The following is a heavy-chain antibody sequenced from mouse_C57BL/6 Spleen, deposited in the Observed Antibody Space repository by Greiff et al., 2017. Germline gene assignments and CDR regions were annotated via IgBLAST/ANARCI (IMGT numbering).Heavy chain of an antibody. CDR1: GFTFSSYT. Sequence: EVHLVESGGGLVKPGGSLTLSCAASGFTFSSYTMSWVRQTPEKRLEWVATISGGGGNTYYPDSVKGRFTISRDNDKNTLYLQMSRLTSEDTALYYCARPFTTVVASNFDVWGTGTTVTVSS. V-gene: IGHV5-9*01. D-gene: IGHD1-1*01. J-gene: IGHJ1*03. CDR2: ISGGGGNT. CDR3: ARPFTTVVASNFDV.